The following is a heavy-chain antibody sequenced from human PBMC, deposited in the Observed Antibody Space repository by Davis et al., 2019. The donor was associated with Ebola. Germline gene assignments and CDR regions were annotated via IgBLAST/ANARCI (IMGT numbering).Heavy chain of an antibody. Sequence: GESLKISCAASGFTFSTNWMSWVRQAPGKGLEWVATIKPDGSDKYFVDSVRGRFTISRDNAKNSLDLQMNSLRAEDTAVYFCAAGWQYPGAWGQGTLVTVSS. D-gene: IGHD2-15*01. CDR2: IKPDGSDK. CDR3: AAGWQYPGA. CDR1: GFTFSTNW. J-gene: IGHJ5*02. V-gene: IGHV3-7*01.